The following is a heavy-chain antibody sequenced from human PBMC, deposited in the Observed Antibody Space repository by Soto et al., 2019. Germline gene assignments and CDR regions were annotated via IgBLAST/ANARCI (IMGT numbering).Heavy chain of an antibody. CDR2: IYYSGST. CDR3: ARECSRTSCRYWVDP. V-gene: IGHV4-59*01. CDR1: GGSISSYY. D-gene: IGHD2-2*01. J-gene: IGHJ5*02. Sequence: QVQLQESGPGLVKPSETLSLTCTVSGGSISSYYWSWIRQPPGQGLEWIRYIYYSGSTNYNPSPKRRVTIAADTSQNHFSMELSSVTAEDTAVYYCARECSRTSCRYWVDPLGQGTPVTVSS.